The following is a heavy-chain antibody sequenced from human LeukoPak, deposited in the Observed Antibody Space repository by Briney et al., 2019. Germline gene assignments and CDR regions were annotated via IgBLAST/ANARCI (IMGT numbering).Heavy chain of an antibody. CDR2: IYTSGST. CDR1: GGSISSYY. J-gene: IGHJ5*02. V-gene: IGHV4-4*09. CDR3: ARHVSGYNWNYLHWFDP. Sequence: SETLSLTCTVSGGSISSYYWSWIRQPPGKGLEWIGYIYTSGSTHYNPPLESRVTISVDTSKNQFSLKLSPVTAADTAVYYCARHVSGYNWNYLHWFDPWGQGTLVTVSS. D-gene: IGHD1-7*01.